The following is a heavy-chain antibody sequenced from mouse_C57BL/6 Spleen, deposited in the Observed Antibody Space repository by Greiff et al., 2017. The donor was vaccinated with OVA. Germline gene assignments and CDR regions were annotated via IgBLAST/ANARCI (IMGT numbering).Heavy chain of an antibody. Sequence: VQLVESGAELAKPGASVKLSCKASGYTFTSYWMHWVKQRPGQGLEWIGYINPSSGYTKYNQKFKDKATLTADKSSSTAYMQLSSLTYEDSAVYYCARSITTVVGAMDYWGQGTSVTVSS. D-gene: IGHD1-1*01. J-gene: IGHJ4*01. CDR2: INPSSGYT. CDR1: GYTFTSYW. V-gene: IGHV1-7*01. CDR3: ARSITTVVGAMDY.